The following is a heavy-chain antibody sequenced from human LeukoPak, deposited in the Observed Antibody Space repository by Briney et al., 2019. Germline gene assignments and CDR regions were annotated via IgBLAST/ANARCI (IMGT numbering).Heavy chain of an antibody. D-gene: IGHD6-13*01. CDR1: GYTFTSYD. Sequence: ASVKVSCKASGYTFTSYDINWVRQATGQGLEWMGWMNPNSGNTGYAQKFQGRVTMTRNTSISTAYMELSSLRSEDTAVYYCARHYSWYSSSWYGRTYEGVGSYYFDYWGQGALVTVSS. CDR3: ARHYSWYSSSWYGRTYEGVGSYYFDY. CDR2: MNPNSGNT. J-gene: IGHJ4*02. V-gene: IGHV1-8*01.